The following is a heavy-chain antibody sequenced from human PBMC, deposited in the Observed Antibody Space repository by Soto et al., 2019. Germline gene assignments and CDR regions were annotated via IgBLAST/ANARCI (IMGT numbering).Heavy chain of an antibody. CDR3: ARVYDFWSGADP. D-gene: IGHD3-3*01. J-gene: IGHJ5*02. CDR2: IYYSGST. CDR1: GGYISSYY. Sequence: SETQSLTCTVSGGYISSYYWSWIRQPPGKGLEWIGYIYYSGSTNYNPSLKSRVTISVDTSKNQFSLKLSSVTAADTAVYYCARVYDFWSGADPWGQGTLVTVSS. V-gene: IGHV4-59*01.